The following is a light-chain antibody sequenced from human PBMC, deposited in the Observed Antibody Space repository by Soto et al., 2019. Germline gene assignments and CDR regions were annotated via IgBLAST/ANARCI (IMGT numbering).Light chain of an antibody. CDR2: AAS. V-gene: IGKV1-39*01. CDR1: QSISSY. Sequence: DLQMTQSPSSLSASVGDRVTITCRASQSISSYLNWYQQKPGKAPKLLIYAASSVQSGVPSRFSGSGLGTDFTLTISSLQPEDSETYYCQQSYSTPPAFGQGTKVEIK. J-gene: IGKJ1*01. CDR3: QQSYSTPPA.